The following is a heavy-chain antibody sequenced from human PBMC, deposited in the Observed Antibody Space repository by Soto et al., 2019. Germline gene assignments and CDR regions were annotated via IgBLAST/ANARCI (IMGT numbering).Heavy chain of an antibody. CDR1: GFTFESYG. CDR3: AKDHIVAAAPDC. Sequence: GGSLRLSCAASGFTFESYGMHWVRQAPGKGLEWVAVISFDGSKKYYADSVKGRFTISRDNSKNTLYLQMNSLRAEDTAVYYCAKDHIVAAAPDCWGQGTLVTVSS. D-gene: IGHD2-2*01. J-gene: IGHJ4*02. CDR2: ISFDGSKK. V-gene: IGHV3-30*18.